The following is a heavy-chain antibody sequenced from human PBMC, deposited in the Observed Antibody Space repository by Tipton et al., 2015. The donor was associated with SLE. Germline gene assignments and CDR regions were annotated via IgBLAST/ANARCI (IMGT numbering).Heavy chain of an antibody. V-gene: IGHV3-30*04. Sequence: SLRLSCAASGFPFSIYGLHWVRQAPGKGLEWVALISFDGNNKDYADSVKGRFTISRDNSKSTVYLQMNSLRTEDTAVYYCAKDMWAYLRGTRRYFVDYYGMDVWGQGTTVTVSS. J-gene: IGHJ6*02. D-gene: IGHD3-16*02. CDR1: GFPFSIYG. CDR2: ISFDGNNK. CDR3: AKDMWAYLRGTRRYFVDYYGMDV.